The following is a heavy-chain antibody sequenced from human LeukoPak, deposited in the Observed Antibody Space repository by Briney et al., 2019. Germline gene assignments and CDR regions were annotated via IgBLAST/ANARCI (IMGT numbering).Heavy chain of an antibody. D-gene: IGHD2-2*01. V-gene: IGHV3-73*01. CDR3: TRRIAGDCSSTSCYL. CDR1: GFTFSGSA. J-gene: IGHJ4*02. Sequence: PGGSLRLSCAASGFTFSGSAMHWVRQASGKGLEWVGRIRSKANSYATAYAASVKGRFTISRDDSKNTAYLQMNSLKTEDTAVYYCTRRIAGDCSSTSCYLWGQGTLVTVSS. CDR2: IRSKANSYAT.